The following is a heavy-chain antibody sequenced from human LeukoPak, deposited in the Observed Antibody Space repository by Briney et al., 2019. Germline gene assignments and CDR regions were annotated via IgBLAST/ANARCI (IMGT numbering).Heavy chain of an antibody. CDR3: ARGRYCSSTSCRFDY. CDR2: IKQDGSEK. V-gene: IGHV3-7*04. J-gene: IGHJ4*02. CDR1: GFTFSSYW. D-gene: IGHD2-2*01. Sequence: GGSLRLSCAASGFTFSSYWMSWVRQAPGKGLEWVANIKQDGSEKYYVDSVKGRFTISRDNAKNSLYLQMNSLRAEDTAVYYCARGRYCSSTSCRFDYWGQGTLVTVSS.